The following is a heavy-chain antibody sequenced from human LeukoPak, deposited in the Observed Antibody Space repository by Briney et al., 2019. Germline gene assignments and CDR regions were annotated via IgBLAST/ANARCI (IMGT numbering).Heavy chain of an antibody. D-gene: IGHD6-19*01. J-gene: IGHJ4*02. Sequence: PGGSLRLSCAASGFTFSSYAMSWVRQAPGKGLEWVSTINVSGGSTYYADSVKGRFTISRDNFKNTLYLQMNSLRAEDTAVYYCARGSGWYWDWGQGTLVTVSS. V-gene: IGHV3-23*01. CDR1: GFTFSSYA. CDR3: ARGSGWYWD. CDR2: INVSGGST.